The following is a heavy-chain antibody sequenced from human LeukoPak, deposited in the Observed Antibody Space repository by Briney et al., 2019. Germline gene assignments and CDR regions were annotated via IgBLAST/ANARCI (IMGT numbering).Heavy chain of an antibody. Sequence: GGSLRLSCAASGFTFSSYSMNWVRQAPGKGLEWVGFIRSKAYGETADYAASVKGRFTISRDDSKAIAYLQMNSLKTEDTAVYHCTRDRGAYNLYDYWGQGTLVTVSS. V-gene: IGHV3-49*04. J-gene: IGHJ4*02. D-gene: IGHD1-1*01. CDR3: TRDRGAYNLYDY. CDR1: GFTFSSYS. CDR2: IRSKAYGETA.